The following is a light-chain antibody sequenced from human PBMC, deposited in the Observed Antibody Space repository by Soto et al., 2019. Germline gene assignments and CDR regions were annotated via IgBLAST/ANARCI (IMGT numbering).Light chain of an antibody. CDR2: DAS. V-gene: IGKV1-33*01. CDR3: LQYKSYSWK. J-gene: IGKJ1*01. Sequence: DIQMTQSPSSLSASVGDRVTITCQASHDIKKYLNWYQQKAHKVPKLLIHDASTLATGVPSRFTGSGSGTDFTLTISSLQPDDFATYYCLQYKSYSWKFGLGTKV. CDR1: HDIKKY.